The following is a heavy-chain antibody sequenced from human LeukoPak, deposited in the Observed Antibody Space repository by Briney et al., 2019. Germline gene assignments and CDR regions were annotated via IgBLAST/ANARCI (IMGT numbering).Heavy chain of an antibody. CDR2: ISCYNGDT. CDR1: GYTFNHHG. CDR3: VREPTNTSGRYAYFDY. J-gene: IGHJ4*02. V-gene: IGHV1-18*01. Sequence: ASVKVSCKASGYTFNHHGISWVRQAPGQGLEWMGWISCYNGDTHYAQRLQGRVTMYTDTSTSTAYMEFTGLRSDDTAVYYCVREPTNTSGRYAYFDYWGQGTLVTVSS. D-gene: IGHD6-19*01.